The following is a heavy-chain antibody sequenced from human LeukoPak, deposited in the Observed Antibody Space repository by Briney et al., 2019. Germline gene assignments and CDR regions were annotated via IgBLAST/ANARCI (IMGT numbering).Heavy chain of an antibody. D-gene: IGHD1-1*01. Sequence: SGGSLRLSCAASRFTFSSYWMHWVRQAPGKGLEWVSAISGSGGSTYYADSVKGRFTISRDNSKNTLYLQMNSLRAEDTAVYYCAKGDDLFDYWGQGTLVTVSS. CDR2: ISGSGGST. CDR3: AKGDDLFDY. CDR1: RFTFSSYW. V-gene: IGHV3-23*01. J-gene: IGHJ4*02.